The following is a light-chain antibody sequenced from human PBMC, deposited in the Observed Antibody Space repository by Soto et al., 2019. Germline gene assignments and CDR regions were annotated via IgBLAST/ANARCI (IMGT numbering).Light chain of an antibody. Sequence: QSALTQPASVSGSPGQSITISCTGTSSDIGGYNFVSWYQHHPGKAPKLMIYEVNNRPSGVSSRFSGSKSGNTASLTISGLQTEDEADYYCQSYDSSLSVIFGGGTKLTVL. CDR2: EVN. CDR1: SSDIGGYNF. J-gene: IGLJ2*01. V-gene: IGLV2-14*01. CDR3: QSYDSSLSVI.